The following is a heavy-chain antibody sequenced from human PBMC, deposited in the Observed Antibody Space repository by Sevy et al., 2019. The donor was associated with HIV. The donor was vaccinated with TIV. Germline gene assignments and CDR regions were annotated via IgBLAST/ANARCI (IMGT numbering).Heavy chain of an antibody. CDR3: ARGWDSSGWYDFDY. CDR2: IYSGGST. CDR1: GFTVCSNY. V-gene: IGHV3-53*01. Sequence: GGSLRLSCAASGFTVCSNYMSWVRQAPGKGLEWVSVIYSGGSTYYADSVKGRFTISRDNSKNTLYLQMNSLRADDTAVYYCARGWDSSGWYDFDYWGQGTLVTVSS. D-gene: IGHD6-19*01. J-gene: IGHJ4*02.